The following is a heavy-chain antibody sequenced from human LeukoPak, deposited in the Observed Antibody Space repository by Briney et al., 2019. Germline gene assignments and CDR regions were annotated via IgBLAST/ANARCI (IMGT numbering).Heavy chain of an antibody. V-gene: IGHV1-69*01. J-gene: IGHJ3*02. Sequence: GASVKVSCKASGGTFGSYDFTFTSYAISWVRQAPGQGLEWMGGIIPIYGRATYPQKFQGRVTITADESTRTVTMQLSSLRSEDTAVYYCAGFFYDNSNDAFDIWGQGTVVTVS. CDR3: AGFFYDNSNDAFDI. CDR1: GGTFGSYDFTFTSYA. CDR2: IIPIYGRA. D-gene: IGHD3-22*01.